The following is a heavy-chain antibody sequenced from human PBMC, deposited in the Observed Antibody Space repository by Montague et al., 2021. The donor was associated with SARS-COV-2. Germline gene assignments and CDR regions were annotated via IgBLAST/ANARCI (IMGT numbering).Heavy chain of an antibody. V-gene: IGHV4-39*01. CDR2: INNRGNT. CDR3: VRVTHPRSAWPYYMDV. J-gene: IGHJ6*03. Sequence: LVKPTQTLTLTCTFSGFSLSTSGMCVSWIRQPPGKGLEWIGSINNRGNTYNNPPLRSRVSISVDTSKNQFSLNVRSVTAADTGLFYCVRVTHPRSAWPYYMDVWGKGTTVTV. D-gene: IGHD4-11*01. CDR1: GFSLSTSGMC.